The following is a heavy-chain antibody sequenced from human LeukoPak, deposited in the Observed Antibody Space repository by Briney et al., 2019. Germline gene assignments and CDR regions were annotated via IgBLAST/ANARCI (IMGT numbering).Heavy chain of an antibody. D-gene: IGHD3-22*01. CDR2: INPSGGST. CDR1: GYTFTSYY. Sequence: ASVKVSCKASGYTFTSYYMHWVRQAPGQGLEWMGIINPSGGSTSYAQKFQGRVTMTRDTSTGTVYMELSSLRSEDTAVYYCARGQYYYDSSGYFPYWFDPWGQGTLVTVSS. J-gene: IGHJ5*02. V-gene: IGHV1-46*01. CDR3: ARGQYYYDSSGYFPYWFDP.